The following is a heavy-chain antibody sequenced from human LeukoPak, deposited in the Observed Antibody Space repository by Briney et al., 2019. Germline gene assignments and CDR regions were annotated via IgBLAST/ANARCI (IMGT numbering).Heavy chain of an antibody. CDR3: ARDSRSCRSSDCRGDAFDI. D-gene: IGHD6-25*01. J-gene: IGHJ3*02. V-gene: IGHV3-33*01. Sequence: GGSLRLSCAASGISFSSSGMHWVRQAPGKGLEWVAMIWSDGTKEHYADSVKGRLTISRDNSKNTVYLEVDSLRAEDTAVYYCARDSRSCRSSDCRGDAFDIWGQGTMVTVSS. CDR1: GISFSSSG. CDR2: IWSDGTKE.